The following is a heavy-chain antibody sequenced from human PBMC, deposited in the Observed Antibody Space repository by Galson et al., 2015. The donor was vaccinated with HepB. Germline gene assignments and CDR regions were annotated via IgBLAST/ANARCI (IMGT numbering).Heavy chain of an antibody. CDR1: GYTFTSYA. J-gene: IGHJ4*02. CDR2: INTNTGNP. Sequence: SVKVSCKASGYTFTSYAMNWVRQAPGQGLEWMGWINTNTGNPTYAQGFTGRFVFSLDTSVSTAYLQISSLKAEDTAVYYCARERFIMVRGVIITGMCNYWGQGTLVTVSS. CDR3: ARERFIMVRGVIITGMCNY. V-gene: IGHV7-4-1*02. D-gene: IGHD3-10*01.